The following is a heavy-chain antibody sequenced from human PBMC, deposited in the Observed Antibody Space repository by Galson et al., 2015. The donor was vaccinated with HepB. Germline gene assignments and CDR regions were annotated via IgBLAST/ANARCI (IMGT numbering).Heavy chain of an antibody. V-gene: IGHV1-46*01. Sequence: SVKVSCKASGYTFTSYYMHWVRQAPGQGLEWMGIINPSGGSTSYAQKFQGRVTMTRDTSTSTVYMELSSLRSEDTAVYYCARGSPTRFLEWSQAYWGQGTLVTVSS. CDR2: INPSGGST. D-gene: IGHD3-3*01. J-gene: IGHJ4*02. CDR3: ARGSPTRFLEWSQAY. CDR1: GYTFTSYY.